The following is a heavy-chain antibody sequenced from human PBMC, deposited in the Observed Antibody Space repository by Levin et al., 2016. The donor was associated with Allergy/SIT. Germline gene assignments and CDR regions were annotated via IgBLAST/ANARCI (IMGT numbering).Heavy chain of an antibody. CDR2: INHSGST. D-gene: IGHD6-25*01. Sequence: SETLSLTCAVYGGSFSGYYWSWIRQPPGKGLEWIGEINHSGSTNYNPSLKSRVTISVDTSKNQFSLKLSSVTAADTAVYYCARGLITYQSSTAAFRYWGQGTLVTVSS. CDR3: ARGLITYQSSTAAFRY. CDR1: GGSFSGYY. V-gene: IGHV4-34*01. J-gene: IGHJ4*02.